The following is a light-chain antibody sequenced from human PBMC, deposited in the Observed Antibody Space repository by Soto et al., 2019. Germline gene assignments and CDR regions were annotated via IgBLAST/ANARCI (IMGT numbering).Light chain of an antibody. Sequence: QSVLAQPPSASGAPGQRVTISCSGSSSNIGSYTVNWYQQFPGTAAKLVIYSNNQRPSGGPDRFSGSKSGTSASLVISGLQSEDEADYFCAAWDDSLNGHVVFGGGTQLTVL. CDR1: SSNIGSYT. J-gene: IGLJ2*01. V-gene: IGLV1-44*01. CDR3: AAWDDSLNGHVV. CDR2: SNN.